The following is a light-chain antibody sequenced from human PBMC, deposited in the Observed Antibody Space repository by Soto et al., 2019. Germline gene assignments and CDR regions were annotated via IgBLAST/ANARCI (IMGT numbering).Light chain of an antibody. CDR2: EVS. Sequence: QSVLTQPASVSGSPGQSVTISCTGTSSDVGGYNYVSCYQQPPGKAPNLMIYEVSNRPSGLSNRFSGSNAGKTASPTISRLQAEEEDDYYCSSYTSRSAVVFGGGTKLTVL. CDR1: SSDVGGYNY. V-gene: IGLV2-14*01. J-gene: IGLJ2*01. CDR3: SSYTSRSAVV.